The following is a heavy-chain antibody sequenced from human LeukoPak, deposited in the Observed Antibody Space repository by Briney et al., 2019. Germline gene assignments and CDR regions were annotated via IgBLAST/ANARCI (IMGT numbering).Heavy chain of an antibody. J-gene: IGHJ4*02. CDR1: GFTFSDNL. V-gene: IGHV3-7*03. CDR2: IKPDGSGR. D-gene: IGHD2-2*01. Sequence: GGSLRLSCAASGFTFSDNLMTWVRQVPGKGLEWVATIKPDGSGRHYVDSVRGRFTISRVNAENSLYLQMNNLRVEDTAVYHCTKGGFATSWYWIYWGQGTLVTVSS. CDR3: TKGGFATSWYWIY.